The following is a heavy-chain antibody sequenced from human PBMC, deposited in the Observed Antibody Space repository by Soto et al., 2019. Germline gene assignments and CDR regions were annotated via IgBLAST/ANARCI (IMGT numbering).Heavy chain of an antibody. J-gene: IGHJ4*02. CDR3: TRLEGG. V-gene: IGHV3-72*01. CDR2: SRNKAKRYTT. D-gene: IGHD3-3*01. CDR1: GFTFSDHY. Sequence: EVQLVESGGGLIQPGGSLRLSCAASGFTFSDHYMEWVRQAPGKGLEWVARSRNKAKRYTTDYAASVKGRFTISRDGSNNSLYLQMSSLRTEDTAVYYCTRLEGGWGQGTLVTVSS.